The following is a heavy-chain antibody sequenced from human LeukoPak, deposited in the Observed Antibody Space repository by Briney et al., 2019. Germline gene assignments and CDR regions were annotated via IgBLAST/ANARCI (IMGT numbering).Heavy chain of an antibody. CDR3: AKEYDSLYYFDY. CDR1: GFTFRSYG. J-gene: IGHJ4*02. Sequence: PGRSRRLSCAASGFTFRSYGMHWVRQAPGKGLEWVAVISYDGSKEHYGDSVKGRFSISRDNSKNTLYLQMNSLRAEDTAVYYCAKEYDSLYYFDYWGQGTLVTVSS. V-gene: IGHV3-30*18. D-gene: IGHD3-16*01. CDR2: ISYDGSKE.